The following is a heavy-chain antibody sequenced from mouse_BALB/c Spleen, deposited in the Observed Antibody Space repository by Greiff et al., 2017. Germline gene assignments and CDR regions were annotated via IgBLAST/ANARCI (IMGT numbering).Heavy chain of an antibody. J-gene: IGHJ2*01. D-gene: IGHD2-3*01. Sequence: VQLQQPGAELVKPGASVKLSCKASGYTFTSYWMHWVKQRPGQGLEWIGEINPSNGRTNYNEKFKSKATLTVDKSSSTAYMQLSSLTSEDSAVYYCARGGDGLDYWGQGTTLTVSS. V-gene: IGHV1S81*02. CDR1: GYTFTSYW. CDR3: ARGGDGLDY. CDR2: INPSNGRT.